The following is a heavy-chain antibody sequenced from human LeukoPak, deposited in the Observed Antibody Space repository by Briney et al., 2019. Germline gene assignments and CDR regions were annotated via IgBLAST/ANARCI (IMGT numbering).Heavy chain of an antibody. CDR2: ILYDGSNK. D-gene: IGHD3-22*01. V-gene: IGHV3-33*06. J-gene: IGHJ4*02. CDR1: GVTLRSYG. Sequence: GGSRRLSCAAGGVTLRSYGMHWGRQAPGKGREGEAVILYDGSNKYYADSVKGRFTISRDNSKNTLYLQMNSLRAEDTAVYYCAKDRDSSGYFHFDYWGQGTLVTVSS. CDR3: AKDRDSSGYFHFDY.